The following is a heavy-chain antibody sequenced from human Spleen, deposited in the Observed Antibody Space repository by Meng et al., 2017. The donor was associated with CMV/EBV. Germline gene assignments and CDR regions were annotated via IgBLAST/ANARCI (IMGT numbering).Heavy chain of an antibody. CDR1: GGVFSDYY. CDR2: ISSSGSTI. V-gene: IGHV3-11*01. D-gene: IGHD2-2*01. J-gene: IGHJ6*02. Sequence: LSLTCEVYGGVFSDYYMSWIRQAPGKGLEWVSYISSSGSTIYYADSVKGRFTISRDNAKNSLYLQMNSLRAEDTAVYYCARGDATSSINYYYYGMDVWGQGTTVTVSS. CDR3: ARGDATSSINYYYYGMDV.